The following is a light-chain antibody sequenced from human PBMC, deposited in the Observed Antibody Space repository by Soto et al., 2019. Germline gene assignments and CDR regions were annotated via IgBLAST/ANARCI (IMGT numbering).Light chain of an antibody. Sequence: QSVLTQSPSASASLGASVKLTCTLSSGHSSYAIAWHQQQPEKGPRYLMKLNSDGSHSKGDGIPDRFSGSSSGAERYLTISSLQSEDEADYYCQTWGTGIFGGGTKL. CDR3: QTWGTGI. CDR2: LNSDGSH. J-gene: IGLJ2*01. V-gene: IGLV4-69*01. CDR1: SGHSSYA.